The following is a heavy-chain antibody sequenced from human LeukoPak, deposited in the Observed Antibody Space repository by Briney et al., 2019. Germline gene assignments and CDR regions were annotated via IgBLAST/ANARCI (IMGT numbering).Heavy chain of an antibody. D-gene: IGHD3-22*01. CDR1: VGTFSSYV. CDR3: ASPQYYYDSSGSDY. J-gene: IGHJ4*02. Sequence: SVKVSCKGSVGTFSSYVISRVRHAPAQGLEWVGRIIPILGIANYAQKFQGRVTITADKSTSTAYMELSSVRSEDTAVYFCASPQYYYDSSGSDYWGQGTLVTVSS. CDR2: IIPILGIA. V-gene: IGHV1-69*04.